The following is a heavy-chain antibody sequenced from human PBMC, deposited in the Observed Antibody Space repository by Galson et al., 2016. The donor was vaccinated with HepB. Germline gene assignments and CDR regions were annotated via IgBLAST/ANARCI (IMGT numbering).Heavy chain of an antibody. D-gene: IGHD6-19*01. CDR2: TYSKSKWHY. Sequence: CAISGDSVSNKNVAWNWIRQSPSRGLEWLGGTYSKSKWHYDYADSVKSRITINPDTSMNQFSLQLSSVTPEDTAVYYCARAATALRSGWRPLSPRFYYNGMDVWGQGTTVTVSS. CDR1: GDSVSNKNVA. V-gene: IGHV6-1*01. J-gene: IGHJ6*02. CDR3: ARAATALRSGWRPLSPRFYYNGMDV.